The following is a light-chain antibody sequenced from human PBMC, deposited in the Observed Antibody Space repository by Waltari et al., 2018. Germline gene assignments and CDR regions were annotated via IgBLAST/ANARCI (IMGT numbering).Light chain of an antibody. CDR2: AAS. CDR1: QYITGGW. CDR3: QQYDGSVVT. Sequence: EIVLTQSPGTLSLSPGERVILSRRASQYITGGWMTWYHQKPGQAPRLLIYAASTRAPGVPDRFSGSGSGTDFTLTISRLEPEDSGVYYCQQYDGSVVTFGGGTKVEIK. V-gene: IGKV3-20*01. J-gene: IGKJ4*01.